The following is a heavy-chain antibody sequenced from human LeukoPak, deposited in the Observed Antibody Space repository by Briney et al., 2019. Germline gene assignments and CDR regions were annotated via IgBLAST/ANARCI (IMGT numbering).Heavy chain of an antibody. Sequence: GGSLRLSCAASGFTFSSYAMSWVRQAPGKGLEWVSAISGSGGSTYYADSVKGRFTISRDNSKNTLYLQMNSLRAEDTAVYYCAKDIDSSSWNPLFDPWGQGTLVTVSS. CDR3: AKDIDSSSWNPLFDP. V-gene: IGHV3-23*01. D-gene: IGHD6-13*01. J-gene: IGHJ5*02. CDR1: GFTFSSYA. CDR2: ISGSGGST.